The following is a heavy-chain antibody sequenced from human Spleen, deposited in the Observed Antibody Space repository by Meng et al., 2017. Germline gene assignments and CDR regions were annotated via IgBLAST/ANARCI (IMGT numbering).Heavy chain of an antibody. Sequence: QVQLVQSGAEVKKPGASVKVSGKTSGNTFATYPIHWVRQAPGQRLEWMGWIRVGNDETHYSQKFQGRVTISRDTFASTAYMELSSLRSEDTAIYYCARDLNGDRGIYFDYWGQGTLVTVSS. D-gene: IGHD3-10*01. CDR3: ARDLNGDRGIYFDY. CDR2: IRVGNDET. J-gene: IGHJ4*02. CDR1: GNTFATYP. V-gene: IGHV1-3*01.